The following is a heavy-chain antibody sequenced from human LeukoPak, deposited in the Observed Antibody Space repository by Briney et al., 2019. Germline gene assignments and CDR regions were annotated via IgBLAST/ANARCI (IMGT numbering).Heavy chain of an antibody. CDR1: GYTFATHW. CDR2: IYPGDSDT. CDR3: ARLGSSSWYSAFDY. J-gene: IGHJ4*02. V-gene: IGHV5-51*01. D-gene: IGHD6-13*01. Sequence: GESLTLSCTGSGYTFATHWIGWVRQMPGQGLEWMGIIYPGDSDTRYSPSFQGQVTISADKSISTAYLQWSSLKASDTAMYYCARLGSSSWYSAFDYWGQGTLVTVSS.